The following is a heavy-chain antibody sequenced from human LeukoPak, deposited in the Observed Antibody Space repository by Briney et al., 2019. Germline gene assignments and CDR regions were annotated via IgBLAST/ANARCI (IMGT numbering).Heavy chain of an antibody. J-gene: IGHJ4*02. CDR1: GYSISSGYY. Sequence: PSETLSLTCTVSGYSISSGYYWGWIRQPLGKGLEWIGSIYHSGSTYYNPSLKSRVTISVDTSKNQFSLKLSSVTAADTAVYYCARDLSSLYYDFWSGLFDYWGQGTLVTVSS. V-gene: IGHV4-38-2*02. D-gene: IGHD3-3*01. CDR2: IYHSGST. CDR3: ARDLSSLYYDFWSGLFDY.